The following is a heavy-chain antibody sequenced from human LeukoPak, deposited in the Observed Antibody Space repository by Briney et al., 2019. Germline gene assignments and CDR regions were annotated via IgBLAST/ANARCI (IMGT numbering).Heavy chain of an antibody. D-gene: IGHD7-27*01. CDR3: AKAPNWGMAFDY. CDR2: ISSSRGST. J-gene: IGHJ4*02. V-gene: IGHV3-23*01. Sequence: GRSLRLSCAASGXTFSSYAMSWVRQAPGKGLEWVSAISSSRGSTYYADSVKGRFTISRDNSKSTLYLQMNSLRAEDTAVYYCAKAPNWGMAFDYWGQGTLVTVSS. CDR1: GXTFSSYA.